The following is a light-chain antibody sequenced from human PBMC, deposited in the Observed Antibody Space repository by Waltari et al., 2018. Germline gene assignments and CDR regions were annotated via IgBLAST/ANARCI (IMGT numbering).Light chain of an antibody. J-gene: IGLJ2*01. CDR3: SSYTSSSTLVV. V-gene: IGLV2-14*01. Sequence: QSALTQPASVSGSPGQSITISCTGTSSDVGGYNYVSWYQQHPGKAPKRMIYEVSNRPSGFANRFSCSKSGNTASLTISVLQAEDEADYYCSSYTSSSTLVVFGGGTKLTVL. CDR2: EVS. CDR1: SSDVGGYNY.